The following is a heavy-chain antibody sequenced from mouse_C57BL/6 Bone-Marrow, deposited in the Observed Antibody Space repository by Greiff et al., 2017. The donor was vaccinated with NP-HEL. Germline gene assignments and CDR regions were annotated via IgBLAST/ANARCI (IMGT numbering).Heavy chain of an antibody. CDR1: GFTFSDYG. V-gene: IGHV5-17*01. J-gene: IGHJ4*01. D-gene: IGHD1-1*01. Sequence: EVKLVESGGGLVKPGGSLKLSCAASGFTFSDYGMHWVRQAPEKGLEWVAYISSGSSTIYYADTVKGRFTISRDNAKNTLFLQMTSLRSEDTAMFNWARIYSYDYYVMNYGVKEPQSPSPQ. CDR3: ARIYSYDYYVMNY. CDR2: ISSGSSTI.